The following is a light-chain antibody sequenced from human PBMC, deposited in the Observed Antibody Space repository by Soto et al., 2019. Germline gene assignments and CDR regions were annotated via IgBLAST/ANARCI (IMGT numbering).Light chain of an antibody. CDR1: QSVRSSY. Sequence: EIVLTQSPATLSLSPGDRATLSCGASQSVRSSYVAWYQQKAGLAPRLLIYGGSSRASGIPDRFSGSGSGTDFTLTIGRLEPEDFALYYCQQYDNSAPLSFGGGTKV. CDR2: GGS. V-gene: IGKV3D-20*01. J-gene: IGKJ4*01. CDR3: QQYDNSAPLS.